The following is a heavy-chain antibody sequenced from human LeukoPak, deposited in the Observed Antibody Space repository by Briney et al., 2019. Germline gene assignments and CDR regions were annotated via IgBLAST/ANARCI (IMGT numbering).Heavy chain of an antibody. CDR2: IIPILGIA. Sequence: GASVKISCKASGGTFSSYAISWVRQAPGQGLEWMGRIIPILGIANYAQKFQGRVTITADKSTSTAYMELSSLRSEDTAVYYCARDLTGWLQSPLDYWGQGTLVTVSS. J-gene: IGHJ4*02. CDR1: GGTFSSYA. CDR3: ARDLTGWLQSPLDY. V-gene: IGHV1-69*04. D-gene: IGHD5-24*01.